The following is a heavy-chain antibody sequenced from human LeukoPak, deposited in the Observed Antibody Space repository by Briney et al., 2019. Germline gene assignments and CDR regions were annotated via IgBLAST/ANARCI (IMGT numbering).Heavy chain of an antibody. Sequence: SETLSLTCTVSGGSISSSSYYWSWIRQPPGKGLEWIGEINHSGSTNYNPSLKSRVTISVDTSKNQFSLKLSSVTAADTAVYYCARGHYYDSSPLPFDYWGQGTLVTVSS. J-gene: IGHJ4*02. CDR3: ARGHYYDSSPLPFDY. V-gene: IGHV4-39*01. CDR1: GGSISSSSYY. D-gene: IGHD3-22*01. CDR2: INHSGST.